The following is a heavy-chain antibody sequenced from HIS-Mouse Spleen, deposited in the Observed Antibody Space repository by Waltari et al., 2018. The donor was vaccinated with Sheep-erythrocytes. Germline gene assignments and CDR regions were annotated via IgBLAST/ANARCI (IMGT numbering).Heavy chain of an antibody. J-gene: IGHJ4*02. V-gene: IGHV3-30*04. CDR2: ISDDGSKK. CDR3: ARGLYRGYFDY. CDR1: GFTFSSYA. D-gene: IGHD4-4*01. Sequence: QVQLVESGGGVVQPGRSLSLSCAASGFTFSSYAMHWVRQAPGKGLEWDAVISDDGSKKCYADAVKGRFTISRDNSKNTLYLQMNSLRAEDTAVYYCARGLYRGYFDYWGQGTLVTVSS.